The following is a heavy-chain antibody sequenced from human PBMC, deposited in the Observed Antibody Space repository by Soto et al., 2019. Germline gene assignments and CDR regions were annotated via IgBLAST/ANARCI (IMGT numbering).Heavy chain of an antibody. J-gene: IGHJ3*02. V-gene: IGHV4-30-4*01. CDR1: GGSISSGDYY. D-gene: IGHD6-6*01. Sequence: QVQLQESGPGLVKPSQTLSLTCTVSGGSISSGDYYWSWIRQPPGKGLEWIGYIYYSGSTYYNPSXXERVTISVDTXXNXFXXKLSSVTAADTAVYYCARDSKRGSSSSRVAGAFDIWGQGTMVTVSS. CDR2: IYYSGST. CDR3: ARDSKRGSSSSRVAGAFDI.